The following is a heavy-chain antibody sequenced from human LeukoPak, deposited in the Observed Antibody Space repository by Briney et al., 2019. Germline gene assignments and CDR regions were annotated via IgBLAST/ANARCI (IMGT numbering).Heavy chain of an antibody. J-gene: IGHJ4*02. CDR1: GYTFTGYY. CDR3: AVTRITMVRGVITPYYFDY. CDR2: ISAYNGNT. Sequence: ASVKVSCKASGYTFTGYYMHWVRQAPGQGLGWMGWISAYNGNTNYAQKLQGRVTMTTDTSTSTAYMELRSLRSDDTAVYYCAVTRITMVRGVITPYYFDYWGQGTLVTVSS. V-gene: IGHV1-18*04. D-gene: IGHD3-10*01.